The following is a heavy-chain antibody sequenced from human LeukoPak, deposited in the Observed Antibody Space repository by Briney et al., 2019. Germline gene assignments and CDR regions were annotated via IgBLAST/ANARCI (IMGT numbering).Heavy chain of an antibody. CDR3: ARGTYYYDSSGYYHS. CDR1: GFTFSSYS. Sequence: KPGGSLRLSCAASGFTFSSYSVNWVRQAPGKGLEWVSSISSIISYIYSADSVKARFTISRYNANNSLYLQMNSLRAEDTAVYYCARGTYYYDSSGYYHSWGQGTLVTVSS. J-gene: IGHJ4*02. D-gene: IGHD3-22*01. CDR2: ISSIISYI. V-gene: IGHV3-21*01.